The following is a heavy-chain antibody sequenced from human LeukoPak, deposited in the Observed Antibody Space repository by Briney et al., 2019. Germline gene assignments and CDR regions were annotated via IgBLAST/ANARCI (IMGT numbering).Heavy chain of an antibody. V-gene: IGHV4-34*01. CDR2: INHSGST. CDR1: GGSFSGYY. CDR3: ARSSSSWYRGYFQH. J-gene: IGHJ1*01. D-gene: IGHD6-13*01. Sequence: SETLSLTCAVYGGSFSGYYWSWIRQPPGKGLEWIGEINHSGSTNYNPPLKSRVTISVDTSKNQFSLKLSSVTAADTAVYYCARSSSSWYRGYFQHWGQGTLVTVSS.